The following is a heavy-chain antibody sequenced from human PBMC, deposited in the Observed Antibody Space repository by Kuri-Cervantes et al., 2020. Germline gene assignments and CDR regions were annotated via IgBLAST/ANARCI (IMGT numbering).Heavy chain of an antibody. Sequence: SETLSLTCTVSGDSTSSYYWSWIRQPPGKGLEWIGEINHSGSTNYNPSLKSRVTISVDTSKNQFSLKLSSVTAADTAVYYCARGPWTYYYYYYMDVWGKGTTVTVSS. J-gene: IGHJ6*03. V-gene: IGHV4-34*01. CDR3: ARGPWTYYYYYYMDV. D-gene: IGHD3/OR15-3a*01. CDR1: GDSTSSYY. CDR2: INHSGST.